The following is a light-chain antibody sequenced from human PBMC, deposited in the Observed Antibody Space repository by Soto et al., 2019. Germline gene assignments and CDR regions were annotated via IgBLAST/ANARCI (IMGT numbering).Light chain of an antibody. CDR1: QSIGRN. CDR3: QQSYSTPPT. J-gene: IGKJ1*01. CDR2: TSS. V-gene: IGKV1-39*01. Sequence: DIKMTQSPSSLSASVGDRVTIACRASQSIGRNLNWYQQKPGKAPTLLMFTSSNLQSGVPSRFSGSGAGTDFILTISSLQPEDFATYYCQQSYSTPPTFGQGTKVEIK.